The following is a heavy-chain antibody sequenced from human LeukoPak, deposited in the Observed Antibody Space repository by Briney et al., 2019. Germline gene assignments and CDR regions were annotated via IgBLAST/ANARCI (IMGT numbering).Heavy chain of an antibody. CDR2: IKSKTDGGTT. Sequence: GGSLRLSCAASGFTFSNAWMSWVRQAPGKGLEWVGRIKSKTDGGTTDYAAPVKGRFTISRDDSKNTLYLQMNSLKTEDTAVYYCTTDTRSPVGAASLLFNYYYYYYMDVWGKGTTVTVSS. J-gene: IGHJ6*03. D-gene: IGHD1-26*01. CDR3: TTDTRSPVGAASLLFNYYYYYYMDV. V-gene: IGHV3-15*01. CDR1: GFTFSNAW.